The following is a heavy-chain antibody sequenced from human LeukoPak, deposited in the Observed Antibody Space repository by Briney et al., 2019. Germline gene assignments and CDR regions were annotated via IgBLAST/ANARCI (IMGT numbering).Heavy chain of an antibody. Sequence: GGSLRLSCTASGFTFSGHWIHWVRQPPGMGLVWVSRINERGTDSMYAESVKGRFTISRDNAKNTVYLQMNSLRAEDPAVYYCVRDETLWTLDWWGQGTLVSVSS. D-gene: IGHD1-1*01. CDR3: VRDETLWTLDW. J-gene: IGHJ4*02. CDR2: INERGTDS. CDR1: GFTFSGHW. V-gene: IGHV3-74*03.